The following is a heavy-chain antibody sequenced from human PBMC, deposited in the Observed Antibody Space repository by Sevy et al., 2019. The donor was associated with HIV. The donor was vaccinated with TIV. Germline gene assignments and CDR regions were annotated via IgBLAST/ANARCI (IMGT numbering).Heavy chain of an antibody. CDR2: ISYDGSNK. Sequence: GGSLRLSCAASGFTFSSYAMHWVRQAPGKGLEWVAVISYDGSNKYYADSVKGRFTISRDNSKNTLYLQMNSLRAEDTAVYYCARDLMVYAIAYYFDCGGQGTLVTVSS. J-gene: IGHJ4*02. CDR1: GFTFSSYA. D-gene: IGHD2-8*02. CDR3: ARDLMVYAIAYYFDC. V-gene: IGHV3-30-3*01.